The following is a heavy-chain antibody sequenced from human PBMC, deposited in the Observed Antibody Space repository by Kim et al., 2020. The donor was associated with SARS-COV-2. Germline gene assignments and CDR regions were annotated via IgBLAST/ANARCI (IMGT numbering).Heavy chain of an antibody. CDR3: ASGGMTTAS. V-gene: IGHV4-39*01. CDR1: GGSISSSSYY. CDR2: IYYSGST. Sequence: SETLSLTCTVSGGSISSSSYYWGWIRQPPGKGLEWIGSIYYSGSTYYNPSLKSRVTISVDTSKNQFSLKLSSVTAADTAVYYCASGGMTTASWGQGTTVTVSS. D-gene: IGHD4-17*01. J-gene: IGHJ6*02.